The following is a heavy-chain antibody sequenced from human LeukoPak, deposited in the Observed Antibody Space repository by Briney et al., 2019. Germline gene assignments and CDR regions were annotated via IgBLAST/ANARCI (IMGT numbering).Heavy chain of an antibody. D-gene: IGHD2-8*01. Sequence: GASVKVSCKASGYTFTSYGISWVRQAPGQGLEWMGWISAYNGNTNYAQKLQGRVTMTTDTSTSTAYMELRSLRSDDTAVYYCARVLYTNGVCRKYYTTSMGAWGKRAPV. CDR2: ISAYNGNT. CDR1: GYTFTSYG. V-gene: IGHV1-18*01. CDR3: ARVLYTNGVCRKYYTTSMGA. J-gene: IGHJ6*01.